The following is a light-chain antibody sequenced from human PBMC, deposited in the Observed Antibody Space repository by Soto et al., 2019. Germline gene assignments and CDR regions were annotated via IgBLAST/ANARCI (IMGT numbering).Light chain of an antibody. CDR2: KAS. CDR1: QSIRSW. V-gene: IGKV1-5*03. CDR3: KQYITPPWT. J-gene: IGKJ1*01. Sequence: DIQLTQSPSTLSAAVGDRVTITCRASQSIRSWLAWYQQRPGKAPKVLIYKASSLESGVPSRFSGGGSGTEFTLTINSLQPDDFATYSCKQYITPPWTFGQGTKVEIK.